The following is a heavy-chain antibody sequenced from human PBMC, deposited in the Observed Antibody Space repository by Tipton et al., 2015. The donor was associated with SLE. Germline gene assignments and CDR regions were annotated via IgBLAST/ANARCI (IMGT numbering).Heavy chain of an antibody. D-gene: IGHD1-7*01. J-gene: IGHJ4*02. CDR1: GSSISSGYY. CDR2: IYHSGST. V-gene: IGHV4-38-2*01. CDR3: ARRYNWNYKDYFDY. Sequence: TLSLTCAVSGSSISSGYYWGWLRRPPGKGREWIWSIYHSGSTYYNPSLKSRVTISVDSSKNQFSLKLGSVTAADTAVYYCARRYNWNYKDYFDYWGQGTPVTVSS.